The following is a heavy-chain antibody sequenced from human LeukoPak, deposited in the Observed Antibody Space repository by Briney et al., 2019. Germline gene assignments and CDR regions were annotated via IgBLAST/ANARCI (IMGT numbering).Heavy chain of an antibody. D-gene: IGHD6-19*01. Sequence: PGGSLRLSCAASGFTFSNAWMSWVRQAPGKGLEWVGRIKSKTDGGTTDYAAPVEGRFTISRDDSKNTLYLQMNSLKTEDTAVYYCTTEGWLVREPFDYWGQGTLVTVSS. CDR3: TTEGWLVREPFDY. V-gene: IGHV3-15*01. CDR2: IKSKTDGGTT. J-gene: IGHJ4*02. CDR1: GFTFSNAW.